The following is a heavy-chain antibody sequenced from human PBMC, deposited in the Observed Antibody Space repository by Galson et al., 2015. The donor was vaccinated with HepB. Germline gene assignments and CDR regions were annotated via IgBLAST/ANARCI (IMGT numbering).Heavy chain of an antibody. D-gene: IGHD3-16*01. Sequence: SLRLSCAASTFIFSTYSMNWVRQAPGKGLEWVSYISSSSTTIYYADSVKGRFTVSRDNSKNTLYLQMNSLRAEDTAVYYCARDSLGGSGYWGQGTLVTVSS. CDR1: TFIFSTYS. CDR2: ISSSSTTI. CDR3: ARDSLGGSGY. J-gene: IGHJ4*02. V-gene: IGHV3-48*01.